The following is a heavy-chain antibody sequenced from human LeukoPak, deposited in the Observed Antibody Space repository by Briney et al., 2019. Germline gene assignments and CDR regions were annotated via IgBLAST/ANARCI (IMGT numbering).Heavy chain of an antibody. D-gene: IGHD3-22*01. J-gene: IGHJ3*02. Sequence: SETLSLTCAVSDGSISPYYWSWIRQPPGKGLEWIGYIHYSGTTEYNPSLKSRVTLSVGTSKNQFSLRLNSVTAADTAVYYCVGARQWLSFDIWGQGTMVTVSS. V-gene: IGHV4-59*08. CDR2: IHYSGTT. CDR3: VGARQWLSFDI. CDR1: DGSISPYY.